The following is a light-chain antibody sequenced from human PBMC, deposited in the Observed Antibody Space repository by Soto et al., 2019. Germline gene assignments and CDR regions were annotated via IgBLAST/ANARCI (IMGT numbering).Light chain of an antibody. CDR3: QQYGSSPYT. Sequence: EILLTQSPGTLSLSPGEGATLSCRASESVGSNYLAWHQQKPGQAPRLLIYGASSRATDIPDRFSGSGSGTDFTLTISRLEPEDFAVYYCQQYGSSPYTFGQGTKLEIK. V-gene: IGKV3-20*01. CDR2: GAS. CDR1: ESVGSNY. J-gene: IGKJ2*01.